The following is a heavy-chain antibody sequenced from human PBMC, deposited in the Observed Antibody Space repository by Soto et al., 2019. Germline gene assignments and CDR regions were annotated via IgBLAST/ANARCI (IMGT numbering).Heavy chain of an antibody. Sequence: VASVKVSCKASGGTFSSYAISWVRQAPGQGLEWMGGIIPIFGTANYAQKFQGRVTITADESTSTAYMELSSRRSEDTAVYYCARGKRIAAAAYYFDYWGQGTLVTVSS. D-gene: IGHD6-13*01. J-gene: IGHJ4*02. CDR1: GGTFSSYA. V-gene: IGHV1-69*13. CDR2: IIPIFGTA. CDR3: ARGKRIAAAAYYFDY.